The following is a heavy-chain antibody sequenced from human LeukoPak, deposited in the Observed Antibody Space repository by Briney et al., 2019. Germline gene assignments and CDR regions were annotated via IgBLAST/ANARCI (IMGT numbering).Heavy chain of an antibody. CDR2: IWYDGSNI. V-gene: IGHV3-33*01. J-gene: IGHJ4*02. CDR1: GFTFSSYG. CDR3: ARDRSTTHFDY. D-gene: IGHD5/OR15-5a*01. Sequence: GGSLRLSCAASGFTFSSYGMHWVRQAPGKGLEWVAMIWYDGSNIYCADSVKGRFTISRDNSKNTLFLQMDSLRAEDTAVYYCARDRSTTHFDYWGQGTLVTVSS.